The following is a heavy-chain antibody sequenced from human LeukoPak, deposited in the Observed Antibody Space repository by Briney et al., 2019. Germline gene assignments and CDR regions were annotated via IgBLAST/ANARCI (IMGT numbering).Heavy chain of an antibody. J-gene: IGHJ4*02. Sequence: GGSLRLSCAASGFTFSSYSMNWVRQAPGKGLEWVSSISSSSSYIYYADSVKGRFTISRDNAKNSLYLQMNSLRAEDTAVYYCASGIRGIAAAGNGYWGQRTLVTVSS. D-gene: IGHD6-13*01. CDR2: ISSSSSYI. CDR1: GFTFSSYS. CDR3: ASGIRGIAAAGNGY. V-gene: IGHV3-21*01.